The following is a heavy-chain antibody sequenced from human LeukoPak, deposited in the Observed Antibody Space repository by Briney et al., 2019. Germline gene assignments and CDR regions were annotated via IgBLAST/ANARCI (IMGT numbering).Heavy chain of an antibody. V-gene: IGHV3-74*01. CDR3: ARVRYCSSTGCYSYFDY. J-gene: IGHJ4*02. Sequence: GGSLRLSCAASGFTFSNYWMHWVRQAPGKGLVWVSRIDNGGSDTRHADSVKGRFTISRDNAKNTLYLQVNSLRVEDTAVYYCARVRYCSSTGCYSYFDYWGQGILVTVSS. D-gene: IGHD2-2*02. CDR2: IDNGGSDT. CDR1: GFTFSNYW.